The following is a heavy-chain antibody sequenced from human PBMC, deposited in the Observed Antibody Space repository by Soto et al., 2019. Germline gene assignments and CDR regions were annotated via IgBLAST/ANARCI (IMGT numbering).Heavy chain of an antibody. CDR3: ARAGWVAARQGYYYYYMDV. J-gene: IGHJ6*03. V-gene: IGHV4-34*01. Sequence: SETLSLTCAVYGGSFSGYYWSWIRQPPGKGLEWIGEINHSGSTNYNPSLKSRVPISVDTSKNQFSLMLSSVTAADTAVYYCARAGWVAARQGYYYYYMDVWGKGTTVTVSS. CDR1: GGSFSGYY. CDR2: INHSGST. D-gene: IGHD6-6*01.